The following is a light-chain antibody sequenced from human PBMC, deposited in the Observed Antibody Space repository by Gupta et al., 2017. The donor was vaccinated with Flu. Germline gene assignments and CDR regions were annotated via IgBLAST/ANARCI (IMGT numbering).Light chain of an antibody. CDR3: QQRSNWPLT. Sequence: STGTLSLSPGERATLTCRASQGVSSYLAWYQQKLGQAPRLLIYDASNMATGIPARFSGSGSGTDFTLTISSLEPEDFAVYYCQQRSNWPLTFGGGTKVEIK. CDR1: QGVSSY. CDR2: DAS. J-gene: IGKJ4*01. V-gene: IGKV3-11*01.